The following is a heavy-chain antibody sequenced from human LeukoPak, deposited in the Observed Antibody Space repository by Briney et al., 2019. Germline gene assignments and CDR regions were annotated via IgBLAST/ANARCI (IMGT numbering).Heavy chain of an antibody. J-gene: IGHJ4*02. D-gene: IGHD4-23*01. CDR3: ARDADYGGNAHDY. CDR1: GFTFSSYS. V-gene: IGHV3-21*01. Sequence: GGSLRLSCAASGFTFSSYSMNWVRQAPGKGLEWVSSISSSSSYIYYADSVKGRFTISRDNAKNSLYLQMNSLGAEDTAVYYCARDADYGGNAHDYWGQGTLVTVSS. CDR2: ISSSSSYI.